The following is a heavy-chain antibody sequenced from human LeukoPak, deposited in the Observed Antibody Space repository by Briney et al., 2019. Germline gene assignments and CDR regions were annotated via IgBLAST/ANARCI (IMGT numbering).Heavy chain of an antibody. CDR2: IKQDGSEK. CDR1: GFTLSSYW. D-gene: IGHD6-13*01. Sequence: PGGSLRLSCAASGFTLSSYWMSWVRQAPGKGLEWVANIKQDGSEKYYVDSVKGRFTISRDNAKNSLYLQMNSLRAEDTAVYYCATDHLSSSWYAMGAKIQDYWGQGTLVTVSS. V-gene: IGHV3-7*01. J-gene: IGHJ4*02. CDR3: ATDHLSSSWYAMGAKIQDY.